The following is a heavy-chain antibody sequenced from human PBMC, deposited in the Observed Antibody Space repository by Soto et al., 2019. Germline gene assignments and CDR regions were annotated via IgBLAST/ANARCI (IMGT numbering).Heavy chain of an antibody. CDR1: GGSVSSGSYY. J-gene: IGHJ5*02. CDR3: ARGRGWFDP. V-gene: IGHV4-61*01. Sequence: QVHLQESGPGLVKPSETLSLTCTVSGGSVSSGSYYWSWIRQPPGKGLEWIGYIYKTGSTNYNPSPNSRVTISLATSKNQFSLHLRSVPAADTAVYYCARGRGWFDPWGPGTLVTVSS. CDR2: IYKTGST.